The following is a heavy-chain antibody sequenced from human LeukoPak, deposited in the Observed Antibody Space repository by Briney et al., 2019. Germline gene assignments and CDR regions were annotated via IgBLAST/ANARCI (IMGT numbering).Heavy chain of an antibody. CDR3: ARARKGSYHFDY. CDR2: IYYSGST. Sequence: PSETLSLTCTVSGGSISSYYWSWIRQPPGKGLEWIGYIYYSGSTNYNPSLKSRVTISVDTSKNQFSLELSSVTAADTAVYYCARARKGSYHFDYWGQGTLVTVSS. CDR1: GGSISSYY. V-gene: IGHV4-59*01. J-gene: IGHJ4*02. D-gene: IGHD1-26*01.